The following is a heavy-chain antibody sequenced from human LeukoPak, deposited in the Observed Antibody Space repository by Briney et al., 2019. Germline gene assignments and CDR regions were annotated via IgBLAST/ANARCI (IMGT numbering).Heavy chain of an antibody. V-gene: IGHV1-2*02. J-gene: IGHJ5*02. Sequence: ASVKVSCKASGYTFTGYYIHWVRRAPGQGLAWMGWIHPNSGGTKFAQSFQGRVTLTRDTSITTASMELSSLISNDTAVYFCARTAYPSSSWFDPWGQGTQVTVSS. D-gene: IGHD6-6*01. CDR1: GYTFTGYY. CDR2: IHPNSGGT. CDR3: ARTAYPSSSWFDP.